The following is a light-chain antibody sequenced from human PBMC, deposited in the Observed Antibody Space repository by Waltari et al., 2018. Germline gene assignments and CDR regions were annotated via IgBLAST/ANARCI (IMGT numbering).Light chain of an antibody. CDR1: QSVSSS. CDR2: GAS. J-gene: IGKJ3*01. V-gene: IGKV3-15*01. CDR3: QQYSNWPFT. Sequence: EIVLTQSPATLSLSPGERATLSCRASQSVSSSLAWYQQKPGQAPRLLIYGASSRATGIPYRFSGSGSGTDFTLTISSLEPEDFAVYYCQQYSNWPFTFGPGTKLDIK.